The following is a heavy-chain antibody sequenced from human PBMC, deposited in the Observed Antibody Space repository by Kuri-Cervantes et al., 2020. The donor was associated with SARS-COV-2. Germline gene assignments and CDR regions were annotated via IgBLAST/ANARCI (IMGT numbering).Heavy chain of an antibody. Sequence: GESLKISCAASGFTFSSYWMHWVRQAPGKGLVWVSRIKSYGSSTIYADSVKGRFTISRDNAKNTLYLQMNSLRAEDTAVYYCAEAGYSNRLSIWGQGTLVTVSS. J-gene: IGHJ4*02. V-gene: IGHV3-74*01. CDR1: GFTFSSYW. CDR3: AEAGYSNRLSI. CDR2: IKSYGSST. D-gene: IGHD4-11*01.